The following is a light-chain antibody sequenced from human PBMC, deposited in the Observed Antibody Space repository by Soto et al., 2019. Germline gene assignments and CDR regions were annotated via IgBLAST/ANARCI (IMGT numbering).Light chain of an antibody. V-gene: IGKV1-5*03. J-gene: IGKJ1*01. CDR1: QSIDSW. CDR2: KAS. CDR3: QDYKSYPWT. Sequence: DIQMTQSPSTMSASVGDRVTITCRASQSIDSWLAWYQQKPGKAPKFLMYKASNLESGVPLRFSGSGSETEYTLTISSLQPDAVAIYYCQDYKSYPWTFGQGTKVDLK.